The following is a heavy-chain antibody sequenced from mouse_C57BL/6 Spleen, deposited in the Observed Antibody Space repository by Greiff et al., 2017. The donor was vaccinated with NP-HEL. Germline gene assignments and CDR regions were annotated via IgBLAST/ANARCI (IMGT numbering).Heavy chain of an antibody. J-gene: IGHJ2*01. Sequence: VQLQQSGTVLARPGASVKMSCKTSGYTFTSYWMHWVKQRPGQGLEWIGAIYPGNSDTSYNQKFKGKAKLTAVTSASTAYMELSSLTNEDSAVYYCTREKGNYGSSPYFDYWGQGTTLTVSS. D-gene: IGHD1-1*01. CDR1: GYTFTSYW. CDR2: IYPGNSDT. V-gene: IGHV1-5*01. CDR3: TREKGNYGSSPYFDY.